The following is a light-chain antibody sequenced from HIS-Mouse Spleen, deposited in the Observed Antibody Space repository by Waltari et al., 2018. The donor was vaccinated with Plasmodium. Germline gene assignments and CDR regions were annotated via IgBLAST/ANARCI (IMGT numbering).Light chain of an antibody. Sequence: EIVLTQSPGTLSLSPAERATLSCRASQRVSSSYLAWYRQTPGQAPRRLLYGAARRAPGIPDRFSGSGSGTDFTLTISRLEPEDFAVYYCQQYGSSPYTFGQGTKLEIK. J-gene: IGKJ2*01. CDR3: QQYGSSPYT. CDR2: GAA. CDR1: QRVSSSY. V-gene: IGKV3-20*01.